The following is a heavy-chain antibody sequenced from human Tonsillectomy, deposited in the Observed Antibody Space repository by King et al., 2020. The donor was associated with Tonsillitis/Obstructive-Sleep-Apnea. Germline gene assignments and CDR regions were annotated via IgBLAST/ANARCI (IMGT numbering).Heavy chain of an antibody. Sequence: VQLVESGGGLVQPGGSLRLSCAASGFTFSTYDMHWVRQATGKGLEWVSVIGTAGNTYYPGSVKGRFTISRENAKNSLYLQMNSLRAGDTAMSYCARAISSDLDLWGRGTLVTVSS. D-gene: IGHD3-3*01. CDR3: ARAISSDLDL. CDR2: IGTAGNT. V-gene: IGHV3-13*01. J-gene: IGHJ2*01. CDR1: GFTFSTYD.